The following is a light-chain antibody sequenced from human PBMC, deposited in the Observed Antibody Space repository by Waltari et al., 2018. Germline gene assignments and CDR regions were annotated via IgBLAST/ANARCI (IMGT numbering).Light chain of an antibody. CDR1: SSDVGGYNY. CDR3: LSYAGNDGYF. V-gene: IGLV2-8*01. CDR2: DVS. Sequence: QSALTQPPSASGSPGQSVTISCTGTSSDVGGYNYVSWYQHHPGKAPKLMLTDVSKRPSGVPDRCSGSKSGNTASLTISGLQADDEADYYCLSYAGNDGYFFGTGTRVTVL. J-gene: IGLJ1*01.